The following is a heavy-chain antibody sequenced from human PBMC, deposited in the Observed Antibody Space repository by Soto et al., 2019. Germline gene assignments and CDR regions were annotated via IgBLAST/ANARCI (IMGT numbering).Heavy chain of an antibody. CDR2: ISGSGGST. V-gene: IGHV3-23*01. D-gene: IGHD3-3*01. CDR1: GFTFSSYA. J-gene: IGHJ6*02. CDR3: ARTYDFWSGYYSYGMDV. Sequence: GGSLRLSCAASGFTFSSYAMSWVRQAPGKGLEWVSAISGSGGSTYYADSVKGRFTISRDNSKNTLYLQMNSLRAEDTAVYYCARTYDFWSGYYSYGMDVWGQGTTVTVSS.